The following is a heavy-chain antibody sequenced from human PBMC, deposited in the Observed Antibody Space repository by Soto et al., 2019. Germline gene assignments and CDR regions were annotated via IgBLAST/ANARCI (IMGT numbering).Heavy chain of an antibody. D-gene: IGHD6-13*01. CDR3: ARDLVPIAAAGTTYYYYGMDV. CDR1: GFTFSSYA. Sequence: QVQLVESGGGVVQPGRSLRLSCAASGFTFSSYAMHWVRQAPGKGLEWVAVISYDGSNKYYADSVKGRFTISRDNSKNTLYLQMNSLRAEDTAVYYCARDLVPIAAAGTTYYYYGMDVWGQGTTATVSS. CDR2: ISYDGSNK. J-gene: IGHJ6*02. V-gene: IGHV3-30-3*01.